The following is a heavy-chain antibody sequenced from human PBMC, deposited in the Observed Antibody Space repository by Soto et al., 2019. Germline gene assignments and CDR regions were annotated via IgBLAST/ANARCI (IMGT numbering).Heavy chain of an antibody. V-gene: IGHV3-23*01. Sequence: EVQLLESGGGLVQPGGSLRLSCAASGLTFSTYAMTWVRQAPGKGLEWVSSVSNTGGITYYADSVEGRFTTSRDNSKNTVYLQRNSLRAEDTALYYCAKAHSIGWSIPDAFDIWGQGTMVTVSS. D-gene: IGHD6-19*01. J-gene: IGHJ3*02. CDR1: GLTFSTYA. CDR2: VSNTGGIT. CDR3: AKAHSIGWSIPDAFDI.